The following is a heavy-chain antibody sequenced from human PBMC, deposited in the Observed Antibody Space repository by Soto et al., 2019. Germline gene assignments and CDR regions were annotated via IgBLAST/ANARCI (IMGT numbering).Heavy chain of an antibody. D-gene: IGHD6-19*01. CDR3: ATRGRYSSGWTIDY. V-gene: IGHV4-39*01. Sequence: PSETLSLTCTVSGGSISSSSYYWGWIRQPPGKGLEWIGSIYYSGSTYYNPSLKSRVTISVDTSKNQFSLKLSSVTAADTAVYYCATRGRYSSGWTIDYWGQGTLVTVSS. CDR1: GGSISSSSYY. J-gene: IGHJ4*02. CDR2: IYYSGST.